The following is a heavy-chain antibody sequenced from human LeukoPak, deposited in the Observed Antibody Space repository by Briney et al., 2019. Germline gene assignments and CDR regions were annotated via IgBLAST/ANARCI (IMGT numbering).Heavy chain of an antibody. J-gene: IGHJ3*02. V-gene: IGHV3-53*01. CDR3: ARDLIVGANHDAFDI. Sequence: GGSLRLSCAASGFTVSSNYMSWVRQAPGKGLEWVSVIYSGGSTYYADSVKGRFTISRDNSKNTLYLQMNSLRAEDTAVYYCARDLIVGANHDAFDIWGQGTMVTVSS. CDR1: GFTVSSNY. CDR2: IYSGGST. D-gene: IGHD1-26*01.